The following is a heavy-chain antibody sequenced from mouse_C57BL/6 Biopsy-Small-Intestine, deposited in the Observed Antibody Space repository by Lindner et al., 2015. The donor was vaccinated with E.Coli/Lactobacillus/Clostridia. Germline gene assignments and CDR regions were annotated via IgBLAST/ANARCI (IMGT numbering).Heavy chain of an antibody. D-gene: IGHD2-2*01. CDR1: GYMFTNYG. J-gene: IGHJ2*01. CDR2: IYPRSTIT. CDR3: ARSSMVTTDFDY. V-gene: IGHV1-81*01. Sequence: VQLQESGAELARPGASVKLSCKASGYMFTNYGISWVKQRTGQGLEWIGEIYPRSTITYYNEKFKGKATLTADKSSITASMELRSLTSEDSAVYFCARSSMVTTDFDYWGQGTTLTVSS.